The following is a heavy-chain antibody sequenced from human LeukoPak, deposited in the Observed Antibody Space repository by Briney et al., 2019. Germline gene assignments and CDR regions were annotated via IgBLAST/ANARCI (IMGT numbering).Heavy chain of an antibody. CDR3: AELGITMIGGV. CDR1: GFTFSSYS. J-gene: IGHJ6*04. V-gene: IGHV3-48*04. Sequence: GGSLRLSCAASGFTFSSYSMNWVRQAPGKGLEWVSYISSSGSTIYYADSVKGRFTISRDNAKNSLYLQMNSLRAEDTAVYYCAELGITMIGGVWGKGTTVIISS. D-gene: IGHD3-10*02. CDR2: ISSSGSTI.